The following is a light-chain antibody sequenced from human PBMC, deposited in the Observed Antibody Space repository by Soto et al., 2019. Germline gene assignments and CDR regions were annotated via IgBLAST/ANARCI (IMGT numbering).Light chain of an antibody. V-gene: IGKV1-5*01. CDR2: AAS. J-gene: IGKJ1*01. CDR3: LQDYNYPWT. CDR1: QSISSW. Sequence: DIHMPQSPSTLSASVGDRVTITCRGSQSISSWLAWYQQTPGKAPKILIYAASSLQSGVPSRFSGSGSGTDFTLTISSLQAEDLATYYCLQDYNYPWTFGQGTKV.